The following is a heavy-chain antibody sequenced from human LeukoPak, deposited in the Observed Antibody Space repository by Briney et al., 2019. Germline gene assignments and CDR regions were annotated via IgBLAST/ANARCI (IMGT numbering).Heavy chain of an antibody. J-gene: IGHJ4*02. CDR3: VKSPGSGWPV. D-gene: IGHD6-19*01. CDR2: IYSDGSRT. Sequence: GRSLRLSCAASGFTFSSFAMHWVRQAPGKGLEYLSAIYSDGSRTYYADSVKGRFTISRDNSKNTLYFEMSSLRVEDTAVYYCVKSPGSGWPVWGQGTLLTVSS. CDR1: GFTFSSFA. V-gene: IGHV3-64D*06.